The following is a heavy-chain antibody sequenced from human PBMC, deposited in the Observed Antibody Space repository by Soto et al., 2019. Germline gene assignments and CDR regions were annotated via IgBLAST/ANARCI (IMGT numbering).Heavy chain of an antibody. J-gene: IGHJ4*02. D-gene: IGHD3-10*01. Sequence: WVFMRLSCTASELTIGDYYVRWISQTPGKRLEWVSYISSSGSTLYYADSVKCRFTISRDNAKNSLYLQMNSLRAEDTAVYYCARGNEVLLWFGEFNLDYWGQGTLVTVSS. CDR3: ARGNEVLLWFGEFNLDY. V-gene: IGHV3-11*01. CDR1: ELTIGDYY. CDR2: ISSSGSTL.